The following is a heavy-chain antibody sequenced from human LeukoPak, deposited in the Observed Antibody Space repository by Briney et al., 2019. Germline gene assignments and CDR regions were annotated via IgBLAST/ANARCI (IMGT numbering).Heavy chain of an antibody. Sequence: GGSLRLSCAASGFTFSSYGMHWIRQAPGKGLEWVAVIWYDGSNKYCADSVKGRFTISRDNSKNTLYLEMSSLRAEDTAVYYCARVGSSSSLGFDYWGQGTLVTVSS. J-gene: IGHJ4*02. D-gene: IGHD6-6*01. CDR2: IWYDGSNK. CDR1: GFTFSSYG. CDR3: ARVGSSSSLGFDY. V-gene: IGHV3-33*01.